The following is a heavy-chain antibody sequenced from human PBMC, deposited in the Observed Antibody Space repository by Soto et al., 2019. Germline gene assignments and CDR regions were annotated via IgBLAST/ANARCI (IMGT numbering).Heavy chain of an antibody. CDR1: GYTFTSYD. CDR2: MNPNSGNT. CDR3: ATRGSVIYYYNNYHSYLMDF. Sequence: GASVKVSCKASGYTFTSYDINWVRQATGQGLEWMGWMNPNSGNTGYAQKFQGRVTMTRNTSISTAYMELSSLRSEDTAVYYCATRGSVIYYYNNYHSYLMDFRGQGTTVTGSS. J-gene: IGHJ6*01. D-gene: IGHD3-10*01. V-gene: IGHV1-8*01.